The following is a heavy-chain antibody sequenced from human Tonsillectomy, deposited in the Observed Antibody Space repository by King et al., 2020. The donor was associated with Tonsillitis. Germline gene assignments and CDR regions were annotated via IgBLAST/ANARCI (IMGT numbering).Heavy chain of an antibody. CDR1: GFTFSSNS. Sequence: VQLVESGGGLVQPGGSLRLSCSASGFTFSSNSMHWVRQAPGKGLEYVSVISSNGGSTYYADSVKGRFTISRDNSKNTLYLQMSSLRAEDTAVYYCVKDVYCSTTDCYSAFAIWGQGTMATVSS. V-gene: IGHV3-64D*06. CDR3: VKDVYCSTTDCYSAFAI. CDR2: ISSNGGST. D-gene: IGHD2-2*02. J-gene: IGHJ3*02.